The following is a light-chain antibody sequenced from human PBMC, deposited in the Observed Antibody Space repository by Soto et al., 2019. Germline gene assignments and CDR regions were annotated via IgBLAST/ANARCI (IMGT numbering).Light chain of an antibody. J-gene: IGLJ1*01. V-gene: IGLV1-40*01. CDR2: GNS. CDR3: QSYDSSLSGFDV. CDR1: SSNIGAGYD. Sequence: QSVLTQPPSVSGAPGQRVTISCTGSSSNIGAGYDVHWYQQLPGTAPKLLIYGNSNRPSAVPDRFSGSKSGTSASLAITGLQAEDEADYYCQSYDSSLSGFDVFGTGTKVTVL.